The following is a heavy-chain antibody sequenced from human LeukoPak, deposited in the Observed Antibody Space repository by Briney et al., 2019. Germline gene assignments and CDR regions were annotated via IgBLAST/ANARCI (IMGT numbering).Heavy chain of an antibody. V-gene: IGHV3-48*03. D-gene: IGHD4-17*01. Sequence: GGSLRLSCAASGFTFSSYEMNWVRQAPGKGLEWVSYISSSGSTIYYADSVKGRFTISRDNAKNSLYLQMNSLRAEDTAVYYCASGTDGDYVPFFDYWGQGTLVTVSS. CDR3: ASGTDGDYVPFFDY. CDR1: GFTFSSYE. J-gene: IGHJ4*02. CDR2: ISSSGSTI.